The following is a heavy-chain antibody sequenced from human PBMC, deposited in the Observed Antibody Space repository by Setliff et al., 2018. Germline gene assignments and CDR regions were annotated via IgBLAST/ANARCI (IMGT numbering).Heavy chain of an antibody. CDR2: IYFGGNT. Sequence: SETLSLTCTVPGGSISDNGYFWGWVRQPPGKGLEWIGNIYFGGNTYFNPSFKSRVTMSIDTSNSQFSLKLSSVTAADTAIYYCARDASASDGRNAFDIWGRGTMVTVSS. J-gene: IGHJ3*02. CDR3: ARDASASDGRNAFDI. V-gene: IGHV4-39*07. D-gene: IGHD1-26*01. CDR1: GGSISDNGYF.